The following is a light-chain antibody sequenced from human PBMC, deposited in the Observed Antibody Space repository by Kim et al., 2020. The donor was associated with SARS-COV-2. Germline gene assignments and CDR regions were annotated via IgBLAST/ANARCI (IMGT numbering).Light chain of an antibody. Sequence: QSITISSTGTSSDDGGYNYVSWYQHQPGKAPKLLLYDVSGRHSGLSNRFSGSKSGNTASLTISGLQAEDDADYYCSSYASSSTLVFGGGTKLAVL. J-gene: IGLJ3*02. CDR3: SSYASSSTLV. V-gene: IGLV2-14*03. CDR1: SSDDGGYNY. CDR2: DVS.